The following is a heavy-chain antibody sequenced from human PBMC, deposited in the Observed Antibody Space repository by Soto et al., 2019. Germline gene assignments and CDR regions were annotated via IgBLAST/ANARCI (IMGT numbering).Heavy chain of an antibody. D-gene: IGHD1-26*01. J-gene: IGHJ4*02. CDR1: GLNFSNAW. CDR3: TTDSGPWELFTNYFDY. V-gene: IGHV3-15*07. Sequence: GGSMRLSCAAAGLNFSNAWMNWVSKNTGKGLEWVGRIKSKTDGGTTDYAAPVKGGFTISRDDSKNTLYLQMNSLKTEDTAVYYCTTDSGPWELFTNYFDYWGQGTLVTVSS. CDR2: IKSKTDGGTT.